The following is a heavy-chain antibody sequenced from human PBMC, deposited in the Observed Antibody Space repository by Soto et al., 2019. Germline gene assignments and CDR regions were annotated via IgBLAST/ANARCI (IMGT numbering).Heavy chain of an antibody. CDR3: ARHGGFSFDS. CDR2: IYHSGGT. Sequence: QVQLQESGPVLVNPSGTLSLTCAVSGGSISSDNWWSWVRQPPGKGLEWIGEIYHSGGTHYNPSLKSRVTISVDKSKNLISLELSSVTAADTAVYFCARHGGFSFDSWGQGTLVTVSS. D-gene: IGHD3-3*01. J-gene: IGHJ4*02. V-gene: IGHV4-4*02. CDR1: GGSISSDNW.